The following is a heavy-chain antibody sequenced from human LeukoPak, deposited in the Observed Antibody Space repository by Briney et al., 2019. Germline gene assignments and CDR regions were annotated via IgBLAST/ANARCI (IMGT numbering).Heavy chain of an antibody. J-gene: IGHJ4*02. CDR1: GFTFSSYG. CDR2: IWYDGSNK. D-gene: IGHD4-23*01. V-gene: IGHV3-33*01. CDR3: ARGPDYGGNSVAGFDY. Sequence: PGRSLRLSCAASGFTFSSYGMHWVRQAPCKGLEWVAVIWYDGSNKYYADSVKGRFTISRDNSKNTLYLQMNSLRAEDTAVYYCARGPDYGGNSVAGFDYWGQGTLVTVSS.